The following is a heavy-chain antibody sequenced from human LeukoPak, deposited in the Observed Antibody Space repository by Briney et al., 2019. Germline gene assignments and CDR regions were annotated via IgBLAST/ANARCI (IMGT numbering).Heavy chain of an antibody. CDR3: ARANFLYCSSTTCLFDY. CDR2: INTNRGDT. J-gene: IGHJ4*02. D-gene: IGHD2-2*01. CDR1: GYTFTDYY. Sequence: ASVKVSCKASGYTFTDYYLHWVRQAPGQGFEWMGWINTNRGDTNYAQKFQGRVTMTRDTSISTAHMEMSRLRSDDTAVYYCARANFLYCSSTTCLFDYWGQGTLVTVSS. V-gene: IGHV1-2*02.